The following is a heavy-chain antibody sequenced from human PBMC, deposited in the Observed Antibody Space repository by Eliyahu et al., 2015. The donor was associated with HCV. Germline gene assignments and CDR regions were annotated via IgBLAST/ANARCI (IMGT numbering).Heavy chain of an antibody. D-gene: IGHD6-19*01. CDR3: ARDLGYSSGWFDY. CDR1: GXXIRSYY. CDR2: IYNTGRT. Sequence: QVQLHESGPGLVKPSEXLSLTCXVXGXXIRSYYWTWIRQSPGQGLEWIGYIYNTGRTTYNPSLESRVTISVDTSKNQFSLKLSPLTAADTAVYYCARDLGYSSGWFDYWGQGTLVTVSS. V-gene: IGHV4-59*01. J-gene: IGHJ4*02.